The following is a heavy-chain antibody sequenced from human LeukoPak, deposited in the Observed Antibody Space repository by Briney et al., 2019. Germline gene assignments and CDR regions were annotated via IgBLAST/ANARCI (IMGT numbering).Heavy chain of an antibody. J-gene: IGHJ5*02. CDR2: ISSSGSTI. D-gene: IGHD3-16*01. CDR3: ARSAPYYDYVWGSSVLVVFDP. V-gene: IGHV3-48*04. Sequence: GGSLRLSCAASGFTFSSYSMNWVRQAPGKGLEWVSYISSSGSTIYYADSVKGRFTISRDNAKNSLSLQMNSLRAEDTAVYFCARSAPYYDYVWGSSVLVVFDPWGQGTLVTVSS. CDR1: GFTFSSYS.